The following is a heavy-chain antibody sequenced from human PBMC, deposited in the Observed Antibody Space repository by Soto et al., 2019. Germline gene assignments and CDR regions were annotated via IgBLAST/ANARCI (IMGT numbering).Heavy chain of an antibody. J-gene: IGHJ6*02. CDR2: IKQDGSEK. CDR1: GFTFSSYW. CDR3: ALLQQLVQYYGMDV. Sequence: SLRLSCAASGFTFSSYWMSWVRQAPGKGLEWVANIKQDGSEKYYVDSVKGRFTISRDNAKNSLYLQMNSLRAEDTAVYYCALLQQLVQYYGMDVWGQGTTVTVSS. D-gene: IGHD6-13*01. V-gene: IGHV3-7*01.